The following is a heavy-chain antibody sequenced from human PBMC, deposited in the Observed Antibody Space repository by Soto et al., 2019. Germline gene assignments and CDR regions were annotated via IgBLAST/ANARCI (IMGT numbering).Heavy chain of an antibody. V-gene: IGHV1-69*13. CDR1: GGTFSSYA. D-gene: IGHD1-26*01. CDR3: ARRGLKWELHYFDY. CDR2: IIPIFGTA. J-gene: IGHJ4*02. Sequence: ASVKVSCKASGGTFSSYAISWVRQAPGQGLEWMGGIIPIFGTANYAQKFQGRVTITADESTSTAYMELSSLRSEDTAVYYCARRGLKWELHYFDYWGQGTLVTVSS.